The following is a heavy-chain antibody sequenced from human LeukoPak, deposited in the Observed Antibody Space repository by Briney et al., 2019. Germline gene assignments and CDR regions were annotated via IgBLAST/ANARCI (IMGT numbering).Heavy chain of an antibody. CDR3: AGLGLIAAAGKDY. Sequence: PGGSLRLSCAASGFTFSNAWMSWIRQAPGKGLEWVSYISSSGSTIYYADSVKGRFTISRDNAKNSLYLQMNSLRAEDTAVYYCAGLGLIAAAGKDYWGQGTLVTVSS. J-gene: IGHJ4*02. CDR1: GFTFSNAW. V-gene: IGHV3-11*04. CDR2: ISSSGSTI. D-gene: IGHD6-13*01.